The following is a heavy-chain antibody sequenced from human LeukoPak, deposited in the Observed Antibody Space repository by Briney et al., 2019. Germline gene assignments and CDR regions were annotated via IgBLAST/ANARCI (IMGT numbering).Heavy chain of an antibody. Sequence: PGGSLRLSCAASGFTFSTYGMHWVRQAPGKGLEWVAVIWYDGSNKYYADSVKGRFTISRDNSKNTLYLQMNSLRAEDTAVYYCARVNYGSGSYTYYFDYWGQGTLVTVSS. D-gene: IGHD3-10*01. J-gene: IGHJ4*02. CDR2: IWYDGSNK. CDR1: GFTFSTYG. V-gene: IGHV3-33*01. CDR3: ARVNYGSGSYTYYFDY.